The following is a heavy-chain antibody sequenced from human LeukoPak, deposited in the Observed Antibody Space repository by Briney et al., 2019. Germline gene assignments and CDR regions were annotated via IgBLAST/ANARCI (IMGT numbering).Heavy chain of an antibody. CDR1: GYIFTGYD. CDR2: MNPNSGNT. Sequence: GASVKVSCKASGYIFTGYDIFWVRQATGQGLEWMGWMNPNSGNTGYAQKFQGRVTMTRNTSISTAYMELSSLRSEDTAVYYCARDRSGIAVAPDIWGQGTMVTVSS. D-gene: IGHD6-19*01. CDR3: ARDRSGIAVAPDI. J-gene: IGHJ3*02. V-gene: IGHV1-8*01.